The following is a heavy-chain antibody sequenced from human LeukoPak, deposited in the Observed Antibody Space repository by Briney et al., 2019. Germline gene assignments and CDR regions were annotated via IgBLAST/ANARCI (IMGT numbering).Heavy chain of an antibody. J-gene: IGHJ4*02. D-gene: IGHD3-3*01. V-gene: IGHV4-34*01. Sequence: PSETLSLTCAVYGGSFSGYYWSWIRQPPGKGLEWIGEINHSGSTNCNPSLKSRVTISVDTSKNQFSLKLSSVTAADTAVYYCARHAAYYDFWSGYYTGGYFDYWGQGTLVTVSS. CDR2: INHSGST. CDR3: ARHAAYYDFWSGYYTGGYFDY. CDR1: GGSFSGYY.